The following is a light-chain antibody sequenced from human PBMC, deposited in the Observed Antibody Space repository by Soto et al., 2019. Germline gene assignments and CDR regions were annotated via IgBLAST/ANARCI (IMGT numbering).Light chain of an antibody. J-gene: IGKJ2*03. CDR1: ESVSSN. CDR2: GAS. V-gene: IGKV3-15*01. CDR3: QEYNNWPPVHS. Sequence: EIVMTQSPATLSVSPGERATLSCRASESVSSNLAWYQQTPGQAPRLLIYGASTRATGIPARFSGSGSGTEFTLTINSLQSEDFAGYYRQEYNNWPPVHSFGQGNKLEI.